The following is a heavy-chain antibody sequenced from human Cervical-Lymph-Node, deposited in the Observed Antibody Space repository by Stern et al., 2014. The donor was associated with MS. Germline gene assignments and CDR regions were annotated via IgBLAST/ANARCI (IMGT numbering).Heavy chain of an antibody. CDR3: ARGDCFSYFFDS. CDR2: SDWYGDK. Sequence: QVTLRESGPALVKPRQTLTLTCTFSGFSLSTSGVCVSWIRQPPGKALEWLALSDWYGDKYYSTSLKTRLAVSKDDSKNQVVLTMASMGPVDTATYFCARGDCFSYFFDSWGQGTLVTVSS. V-gene: IGHV2-70*01. J-gene: IGHJ4*02. CDR1: GFSLSTSGVC. D-gene: IGHD2-21*02.